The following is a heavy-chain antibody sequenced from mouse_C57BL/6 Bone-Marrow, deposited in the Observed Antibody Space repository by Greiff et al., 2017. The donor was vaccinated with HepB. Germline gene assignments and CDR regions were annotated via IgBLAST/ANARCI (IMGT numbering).Heavy chain of an antibody. CDR2: IYPGSGST. CDR1: GYTFTSYW. CDR3: ARHPYYYGSILAY. D-gene: IGHD1-1*01. Sequence: VQLQQPGAELVKPGASVKMSCKASGYTFTSYWITWVKQRPGQGLEWIGDIYPGSGSTNYNEKFKSKATLTVDTSSSTAYMQLSSLTSEDSAVYYCARHPYYYGSILAYWGQGTLVTVSA. J-gene: IGHJ3*01. V-gene: IGHV1-55*01.